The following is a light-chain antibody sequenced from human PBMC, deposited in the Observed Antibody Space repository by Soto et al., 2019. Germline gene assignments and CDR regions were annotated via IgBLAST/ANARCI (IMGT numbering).Light chain of an antibody. V-gene: IGLV2-14*01. CDR3: TSYTSDSTVV. CDR2: DVS. Sequence: QSALTQPASVSGSPGQSVTISCTGTSSDVGSYNYVSWYQQYPGKAPKLMVYDVSDRPSGVSNRFSGSKSGNTASLTSSGLQAEDEADYYCTSYTSDSTVVFGGGTKLTVL. CDR1: SSDVGSYNY. J-gene: IGLJ2*01.